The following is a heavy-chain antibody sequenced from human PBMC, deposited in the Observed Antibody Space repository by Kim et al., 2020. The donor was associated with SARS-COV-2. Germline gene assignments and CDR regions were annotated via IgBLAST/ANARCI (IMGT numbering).Heavy chain of an antibody. CDR1: GGSISSYY. Sequence: SETLSLTCTVSGGSISSYYWSWIRQPPGKGLEWIGYIYYSGSTNYNPSLKSRVTISVDTSKNQFSLKLSSVTAADTAVYYCARGNYYDSSGYYYSSYNWFDPWGQGTLVTVSS. CDR3: ARGNYYDSSGYYYSSYNWFDP. D-gene: IGHD3-22*01. CDR2: IYYSGST. V-gene: IGHV4-59*01. J-gene: IGHJ5*02.